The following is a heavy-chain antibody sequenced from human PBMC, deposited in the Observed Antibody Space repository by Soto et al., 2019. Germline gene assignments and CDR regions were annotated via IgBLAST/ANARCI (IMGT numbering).Heavy chain of an antibody. CDR3: ARGPTRYYFDY. J-gene: IGHJ4*02. CDR2: IYYSGST. CDR1: GGSISYYY. Sequence: SETLSLTCTVSGGSISYYYWSWIRQPPGKGLEWIGYIYYSGSTNYNPSLKSRVTISVDTSKNQFSLNLSSVTAADTAVYYCARGPTRYYFDYWGQGTLVTVSS. V-gene: IGHV4-59*08.